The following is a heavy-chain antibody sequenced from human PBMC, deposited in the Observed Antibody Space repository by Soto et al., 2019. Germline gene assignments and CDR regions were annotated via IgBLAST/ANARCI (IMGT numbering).Heavy chain of an antibody. V-gene: IGHV1-18*01. CDR1: GYTFANYG. CDR3: ARERRGGPLLY. CDR2: ISGYNINT. J-gene: IGHJ4*02. D-gene: IGHD3-10*01. Sequence: QVRLVQSGPEVKKPGASVRVSCKASGYTFANYGITWVRQTSGQGLEWLGWISGYNINTHYAQKFEDRVTLTTDKATSTVSMELRMRNLNDTAMYFCARERRGGPLLYWGQGTLVTVSP.